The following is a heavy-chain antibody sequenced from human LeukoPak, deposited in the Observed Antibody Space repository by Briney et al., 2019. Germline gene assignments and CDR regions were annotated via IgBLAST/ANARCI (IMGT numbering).Heavy chain of an antibody. CDR2: ISSSSSYI. V-gene: IGHV3-21*04. J-gene: IGHJ4*02. D-gene: IGHD3-3*01. CDR1: GFTFSSYS. CDR3: AKSRDLDY. Sequence: GGSLRLSCAASGFTFSSYSMNWVRQAPGKGLEWVSSISSSSSYIYYADSVKGRFTISRDNSKNTLYLQMNSLRAEDTAVYYCAKSRDLDYWRQPTLLTVSS.